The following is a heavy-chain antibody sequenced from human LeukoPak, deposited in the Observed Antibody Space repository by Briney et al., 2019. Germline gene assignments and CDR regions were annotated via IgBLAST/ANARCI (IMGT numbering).Heavy chain of an antibody. V-gene: IGHV4-59*01. Sequence: PSETLSLTCTVSGGSISSYYWSWIRQPPGKGLVWIGYIYYSGSTNYNPSLKSRVTISVDTSKNQFSLKLSSVTAADTAVYYCARVGLLDDILTGRFDYWGQGTLVTVSS. CDR2: IYYSGST. D-gene: IGHD3-9*01. CDR1: GGSISSYY. J-gene: IGHJ4*02. CDR3: ARVGLLDDILTGRFDY.